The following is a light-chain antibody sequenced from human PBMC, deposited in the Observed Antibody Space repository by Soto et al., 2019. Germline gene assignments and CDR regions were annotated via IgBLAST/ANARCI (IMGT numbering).Light chain of an antibody. CDR3: QQYNNWTPIT. CDR2: GAS. J-gene: IGKJ4*01. CDR1: QSVSIN. Sequence: EIVMTQSPATLSVSPGERATLSCRASQSVSINLAWYQQKPGQAPRLLIYGASTRATGIPARFSGSGSGTEFTLTISSLQSEDFAVYYCQQYNNWTPITFGGGTKVEIK. V-gene: IGKV3-15*01.